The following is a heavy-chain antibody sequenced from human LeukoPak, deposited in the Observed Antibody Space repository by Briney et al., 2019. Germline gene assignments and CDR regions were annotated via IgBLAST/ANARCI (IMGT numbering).Heavy chain of an antibody. CDR3: AKVTGKSVVTPDY. CDR1: AFTCNSYA. V-gene: IGHV3-23*01. D-gene: IGHD4-23*01. CDR2: ISGSGGST. J-gene: IGHJ4*02. Sequence: GYLRLSCAASAFTCNSYAMRWVPPAQGLGRVGVLAISGSGGSTYYADSVKGRLAISRDNSKNTLYLQMNSLRAEDTAVYYCAKVTGKSVVTPDYWGQGALVTVSS.